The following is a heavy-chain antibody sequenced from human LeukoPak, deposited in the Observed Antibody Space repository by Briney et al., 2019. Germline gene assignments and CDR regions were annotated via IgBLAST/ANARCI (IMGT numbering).Heavy chain of an antibody. Sequence: GGSLRLSCAASGFTFNNFAMSWVRQAPGKGLEWVSAISGSGGSTYYADSVKGRFTISRDNSKNTLYLQMNSLRAEDTAVYYCAREGNCSGGSCYAFDYWGQGTLVTVSS. CDR2: ISGSGGST. J-gene: IGHJ4*02. D-gene: IGHD2-15*01. V-gene: IGHV3-23*01. CDR1: GFTFNNFA. CDR3: AREGNCSGGSCYAFDY.